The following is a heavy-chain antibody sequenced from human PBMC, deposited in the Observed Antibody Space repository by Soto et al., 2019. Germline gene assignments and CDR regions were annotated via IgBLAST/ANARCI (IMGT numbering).Heavy chain of an antibody. Sequence: SETLSLTCTVSGGSISSGGYYWSWIRQHPGKGLEWIGYIYYSGSTYYNPSLKSRVTISVDTSKNQFSLKLSSVTAADTAMYYCARQRVRGPPFDYWGQGTLVTVSS. V-gene: IGHV4-31*03. J-gene: IGHJ4*02. CDR2: IYYSGST. CDR3: ARQRVRGPPFDY. D-gene: IGHD3-10*01. CDR1: GGSISSGGYY.